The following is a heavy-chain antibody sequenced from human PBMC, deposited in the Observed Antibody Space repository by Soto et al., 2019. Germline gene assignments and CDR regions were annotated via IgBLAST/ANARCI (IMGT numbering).Heavy chain of an antibody. CDR1: GLTFRSYG. D-gene: IGHD1-7*01. CDR2: ISGTGDNT. V-gene: IGHV3-23*01. J-gene: IGHJ4*02. Sequence: LRLSCAASGLTFRSYGMSWVRQAPGKGLEWISAISGTGDNTNYADSVQGRFTISRDNSKNRLYLQMNSLRAEDTAIYYCAKQRRLTGTTFVFMDYWGQGTQVTVSS. CDR3: AKQRRLTGTTFVFMDY.